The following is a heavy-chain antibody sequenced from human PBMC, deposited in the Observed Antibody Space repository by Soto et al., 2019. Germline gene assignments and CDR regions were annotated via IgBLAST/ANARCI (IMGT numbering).Heavy chain of an antibody. J-gene: IGHJ2*01. V-gene: IGHV3-33*01. CDR3: AREITMIVVVTTERYFDL. CDR2: IWYDGSNK. CDR1: GFTFGSYG. D-gene: IGHD3-22*01. Sequence: QVQLVESGGGVVQPGRSLRLSCAASGFTFGSYGMHWVRQAPGKGLEWVAVIWYDGSNKYYADSVKGRFTISRDNSKNTLYLQMNSLRAEDTAVYYCAREITMIVVVTTERYFDLWGRGTLVTVSS.